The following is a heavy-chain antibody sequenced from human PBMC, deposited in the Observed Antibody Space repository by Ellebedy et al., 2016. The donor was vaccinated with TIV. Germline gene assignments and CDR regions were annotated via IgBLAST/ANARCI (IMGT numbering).Heavy chain of an antibody. CDR1: GVSISSSNYY. CDR3: ASRYFQPGTFDV. J-gene: IGHJ3*01. D-gene: IGHD3-10*01. CDR2: IFYSGST. V-gene: IGHV4-39*01. Sequence: SQTLSLTXXVSGVSISSSNYYWGWIRQPPGKGLEWIGTIFYSGSTYYNPSLKSRVTTSVTRSKNQFSLKLTSVTAADTAIYYCASRYFQPGTFDVWGQGTIVTVSS.